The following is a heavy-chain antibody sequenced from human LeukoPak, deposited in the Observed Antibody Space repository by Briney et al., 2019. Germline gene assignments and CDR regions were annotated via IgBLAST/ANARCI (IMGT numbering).Heavy chain of an antibody. J-gene: IGHJ4*02. CDR1: GLTFSSYG. Sequence: PGRSLRLSCAASGLTFSSYGMHWVRQAPGKGLEWVAVISYDGSNKYYADSVKGRFAISRDNSKNTLYLQMNSLRAEDTAVYYCAKEGDSSSWYSDYFDYWGQGTLVTVSS. CDR3: AKEGDSSSWYSDYFDY. CDR2: ISYDGSNK. V-gene: IGHV3-30*18. D-gene: IGHD6-13*01.